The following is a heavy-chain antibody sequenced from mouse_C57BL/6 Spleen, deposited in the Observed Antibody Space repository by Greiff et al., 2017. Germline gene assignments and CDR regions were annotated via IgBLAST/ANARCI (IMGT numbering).Heavy chain of an antibody. J-gene: IGHJ3*01. Sequence: QVQLKESGPELVKPGASVKISCKASGYEFSSSWMNWVKQRPGKGLEGIGRIYPGDGDTNYNGKFKGKATLTADKSSSTAYMHLSSLTSEDSAVYFCARAGTTEGFAYWGHVTLVTVSA. CDR1: GYEFSSSW. CDR3: ARAGTTEGFAY. CDR2: IYPGDGDT. D-gene: IGHD1-1*01. V-gene: IGHV1-82*01.